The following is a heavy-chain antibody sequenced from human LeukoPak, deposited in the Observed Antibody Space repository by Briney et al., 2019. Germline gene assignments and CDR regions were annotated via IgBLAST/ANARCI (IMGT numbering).Heavy chain of an antibody. CDR1: GFTFSRYN. CDR2: ISRTGNYI. V-gene: IGHV3-21*01. CDR3: ARVLETDCSGGSCYSGLDY. D-gene: IGHD2-15*01. Sequence: GGSVRLSCAACGFTFSRYNMNWVRQAPGKGLEWVSSISRTGNYIYYADSVKGRFPISRDNAQNSLFLQMTSLRVEDTAVYYCARVLETDCSGGSCYSGLDYWGQGTLVTVSS. J-gene: IGHJ4*02.